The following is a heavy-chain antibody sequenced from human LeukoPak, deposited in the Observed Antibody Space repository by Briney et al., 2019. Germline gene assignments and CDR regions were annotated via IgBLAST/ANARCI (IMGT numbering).Heavy chain of an antibody. CDR2: ISAHYGNT. CDR1: GYIFTRYG. V-gene: IGHV1-18*04. D-gene: IGHD2-15*01. Sequence: GASVKVSCKASGYIFTRYGISWVRQAPGQGLEWMGWISAHYGNTNYAQKFQDRVTMTTDTSTNTAYMEFRSLRPDDTAVYYCARDFFHGHCSGLSCFLLDYWGQGSLVTVSS. J-gene: IGHJ4*02. CDR3: ARDFFHGHCSGLSCFLLDY.